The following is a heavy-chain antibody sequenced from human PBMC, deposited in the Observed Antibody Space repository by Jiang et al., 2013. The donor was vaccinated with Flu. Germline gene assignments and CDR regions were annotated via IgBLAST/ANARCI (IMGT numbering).Heavy chain of an antibody. D-gene: IGHD6-13*01. V-gene: IGHV3-30-3*01. CDR1: GFTFSSYA. J-gene: IGHJ4*02. CDR2: ISYDGSNK. CDR3: ARDKGQQLVLDYFDY. Sequence: VQLVESGGGVVQPGRSLRLSCAASGFTFSSYAMHWVRQAPGKGLEWVAVISYDGSNKYYADSVKGRFTISRDNSKNTLYLQMNSLRAEDTAVYYCARDKGQQLVLDYFDYWGQGTLVTVS.